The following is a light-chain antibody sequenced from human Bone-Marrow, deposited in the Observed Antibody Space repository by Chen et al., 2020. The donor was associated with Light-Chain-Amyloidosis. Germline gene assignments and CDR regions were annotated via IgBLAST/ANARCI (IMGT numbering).Light chain of an antibody. V-gene: IGLV1-44*01. J-gene: IGLJ3*02. CDR3: AAWDESLNGHWV. CDR2: KNN. CDR1: RSNIGNNV. Sequence: QSVLTQPPSASGTPGQRVTTPCSGSRSNIGNNVVNWYQQFPGTAPKLLIHKNNQRPSGVPDRLSGSKSGTSASLAISGLQSEDEADYYCAAWDESLNGHWVFGGGTKLTVL.